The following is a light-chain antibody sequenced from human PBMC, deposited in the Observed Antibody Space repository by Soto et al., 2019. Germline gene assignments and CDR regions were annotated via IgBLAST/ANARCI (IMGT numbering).Light chain of an antibody. CDR3: SSYTSSSTLGV. Sequence: QSVLTQPASVSGSPGQSITISCTGTSSDAGGYNYVSWYQQHPGKAPKLMIYEVSNRPSGVSNRFSGSKSGNTASLTISGLQAEDEADYYCSSYTSSSTLGVFGGGTQLTVL. CDR2: EVS. V-gene: IGLV2-14*01. J-gene: IGLJ2*01. CDR1: SSDAGGYNY.